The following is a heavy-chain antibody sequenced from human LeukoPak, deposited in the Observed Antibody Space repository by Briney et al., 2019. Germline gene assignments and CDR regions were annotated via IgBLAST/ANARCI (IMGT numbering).Heavy chain of an antibody. CDR1: GGSFSGYY. Sequence: SETLSLTCAVYGGSFSGYYWSWIRQPPGKGLEWIGEINHSGSTNYNPSLKSRVTISVDTSKNQFSLKLSSVTAADTAVYYCAGGIAVAGKVEYWGQGTLVTVSS. J-gene: IGHJ4*02. CDR3: AGGIAVAGKVEY. CDR2: INHSGST. D-gene: IGHD6-19*01. V-gene: IGHV4-34*01.